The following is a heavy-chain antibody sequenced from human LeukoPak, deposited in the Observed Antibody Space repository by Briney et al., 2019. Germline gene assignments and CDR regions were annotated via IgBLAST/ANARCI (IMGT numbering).Heavy chain of an antibody. J-gene: IGHJ4*02. CDR1: GYTFTTYD. CDR3: AGRPDTAIVPIFDY. Sequence: ASVKVSCKASGYTFTTYDMTWVGQATGQGLEWMGWMNPDSGDTAYAQKFQGRVTMTRDTSISTAYMELSRLSSDDTAIYYCAGRPDTAIVPIFDYWGQGTLVTVSS. CDR2: MNPDSGDT. D-gene: IGHD5-18*01. V-gene: IGHV1-8*01.